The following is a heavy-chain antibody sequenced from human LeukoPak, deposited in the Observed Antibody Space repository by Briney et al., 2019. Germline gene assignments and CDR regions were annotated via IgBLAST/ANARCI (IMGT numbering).Heavy chain of an antibody. V-gene: IGHV4-59*12. Sequence: PSETLSLTCTVSGGSISSYYWSWIRQPPGKGLEWIGYIYYSGSTNYNPSLKSRVTMSVDTSKNQFSLKLSSVTAADTAVYYCARARGSSWYLDYWGQGTLVTVSS. CDR3: ARARGSSWYLDY. CDR1: GGSISSYY. J-gene: IGHJ4*02. CDR2: IYYSGST. D-gene: IGHD6-13*01.